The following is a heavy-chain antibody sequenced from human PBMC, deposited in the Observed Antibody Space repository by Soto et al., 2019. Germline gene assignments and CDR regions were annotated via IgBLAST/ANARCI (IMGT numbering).Heavy chain of an antibody. CDR1: GFTFSSYA. J-gene: IGHJ3*02. V-gene: IGHV3-23*01. CDR2: ISGSGGST. Sequence: GGSLRLSCAASGFTFSSYAMSWVRQAPGKGLEWVSAISGSGGSTYYADSVKGRFTISRDKSKNTLYLQMNSLRAEDTAVYYCAKEGTPLGLRFLGWPGSAFDIWGQGTMVTVSS. D-gene: IGHD3-3*01. CDR3: AKEGTPLGLRFLGWPGSAFDI.